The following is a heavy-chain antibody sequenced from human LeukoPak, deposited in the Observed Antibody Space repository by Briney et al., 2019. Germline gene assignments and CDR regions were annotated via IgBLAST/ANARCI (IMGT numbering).Heavy chain of an antibody. CDR2: ITGSGTYI. Sequence: PGGSLRLSCAASGFTFSRSSMSWVRQAPGKGPEWVSSITGSGTYIYYADSVKGRFTISRDNIQRSVYLQMNSLRAEDTAVYYCARGYYYDTDAGNYWGPGTLVTVSS. CDR3: ARGYYYDTDAGNY. J-gene: IGHJ4*02. V-gene: IGHV3-21*01. D-gene: IGHD3-22*01. CDR1: GFTFSRSS.